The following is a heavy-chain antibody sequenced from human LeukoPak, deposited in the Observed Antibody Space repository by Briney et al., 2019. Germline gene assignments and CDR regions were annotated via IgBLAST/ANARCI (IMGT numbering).Heavy chain of an antibody. Sequence: PGGSLRLSCAASGFTFSSYSMNWVRQAPGEGLEWVSSISSSSNFIYYADSVKGRFTISRDNAKNSLYLQMNSLRAEDTAVYYCARAISDYDASDIWGQGTMVTVSS. D-gene: IGHD4-17*01. CDR3: ARAISDYDASDI. V-gene: IGHV3-21*01. CDR2: ISSSSNFI. J-gene: IGHJ3*02. CDR1: GFTFSSYS.